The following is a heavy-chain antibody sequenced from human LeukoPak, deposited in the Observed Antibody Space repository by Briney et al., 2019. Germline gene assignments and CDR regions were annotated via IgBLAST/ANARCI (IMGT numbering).Heavy chain of an antibody. CDR3: ARAGYYDSSGYLY. CDR2: IYTSGST. Sequence: SQTLSLTCTVSGGSISSGSYYWSWIRQPAGKGQEWIGRIYTSGSTNYNPSLKSRVTISVDTSKNQFSLKLSSVTAADTAVYYCARAGYYDSSGYLYWGQGTLVTVSS. D-gene: IGHD3-22*01. V-gene: IGHV4-61*02. J-gene: IGHJ4*02. CDR1: GGSISSGSYY.